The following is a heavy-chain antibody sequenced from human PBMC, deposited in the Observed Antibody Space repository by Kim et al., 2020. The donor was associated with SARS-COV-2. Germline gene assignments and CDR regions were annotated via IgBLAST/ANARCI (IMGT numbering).Heavy chain of an antibody. CDR2: LKEDGSED. Sequence: GGSLRLSCAASGFTFSSYWMNWVRRAPGKGLECVATLKEDGSEDFYVDSVKGRFTISRDNAKNSLYLQMNSLRAEDTAVYYCSRCPRSSSCYWGRGTLVTVSS. D-gene: IGHD6-13*01. CDR1: GFTFSSYW. CDR3: SRCPRSSSCY. V-gene: IGHV3-7*03. J-gene: IGHJ4*02.